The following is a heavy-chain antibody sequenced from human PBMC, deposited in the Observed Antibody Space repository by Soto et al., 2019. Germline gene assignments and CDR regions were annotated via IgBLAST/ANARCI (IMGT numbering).Heavy chain of an antibody. CDR1: CGSISSSNW. Sequence: SETLSLTCAFSCGSISSSNWWSWVRQPPGKGLEWIGEIYHSGSTNYNPSLKSRVTISVDKSKNQFSLKLGSVTAADTAVYYCARMMLIAAANWFDPWGQGTLVTVSS. J-gene: IGHJ5*02. CDR3: ARMMLIAAANWFDP. CDR2: IYHSGST. V-gene: IGHV4-4*02. D-gene: IGHD6-13*01.